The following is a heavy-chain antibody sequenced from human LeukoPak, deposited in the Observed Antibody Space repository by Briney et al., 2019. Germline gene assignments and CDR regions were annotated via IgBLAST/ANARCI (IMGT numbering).Heavy chain of an antibody. J-gene: IGHJ4*02. CDR3: AREIGEYSSSWYENDY. D-gene: IGHD6-13*01. CDR2: MNPNSGNT. Sequence: ASVKGSCKASGYTFTSYDINWVRQATGQGLEWMGWMNPNSGNTGYAQKFQGRVTMTRNTSISTAYMELSSLRSEDTAVYYCAREIGEYSSSWYENDYWGQGALVTVSS. V-gene: IGHV1-8*01. CDR1: GYTFTSYD.